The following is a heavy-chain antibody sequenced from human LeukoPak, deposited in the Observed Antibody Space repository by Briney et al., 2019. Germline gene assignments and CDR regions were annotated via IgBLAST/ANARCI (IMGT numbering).Heavy chain of an antibody. V-gene: IGHV3-74*01. CDR3: ARNFYYGHGY. CDR2: INTDGSTT. D-gene: IGHD3-10*01. Sequence: GGSLRLSCAASGFTFSGYSMHWVRQAPGKGLVWVSRINTDGSTTTYADSVKGRFTISRDNAKNTLYLQMSSLRAEDTAVYFCARNFYYGHGYWGQGTLVTVSS. J-gene: IGHJ4*02. CDR1: GFTFSGYS.